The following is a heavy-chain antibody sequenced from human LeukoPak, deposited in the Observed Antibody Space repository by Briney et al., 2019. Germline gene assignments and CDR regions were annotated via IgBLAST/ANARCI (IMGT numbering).Heavy chain of an antibody. V-gene: IGHV3-33*01. D-gene: IGHD3-10*01. CDR2: IWYDGSNK. Sequence: GRSLRLSCAASGFTFSSYGMHWVRQAPGKGLEWVAVIWYDGSNKYYADSVKGRFTISRDNSKNTLYLQMNNLRAEDTAVYYCARDRIDGSGSYYNPSFFYWGQGTLVTVSS. J-gene: IGHJ4*02. CDR1: GFTFSSYG. CDR3: ARDRIDGSGSYYNPSFFY.